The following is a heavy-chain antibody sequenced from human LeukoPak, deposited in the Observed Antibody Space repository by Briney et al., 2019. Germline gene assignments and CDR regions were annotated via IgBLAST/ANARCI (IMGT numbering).Heavy chain of an antibody. CDR2: IYYSGST. Sequence: SQTLSLTCTVSGGSISSGGYYWSWIRQHPGKGLEWIGYIYYSGSTYYNPSLKSRVTISVDTSKNQFSLKPSSVTAADTAVYYCARTSYGGYVLDYWGQGTLVTVSS. CDR1: GGSISSGGYY. CDR3: ARTSYGGYVLDY. V-gene: IGHV4-31*03. D-gene: IGHD5-12*01. J-gene: IGHJ4*02.